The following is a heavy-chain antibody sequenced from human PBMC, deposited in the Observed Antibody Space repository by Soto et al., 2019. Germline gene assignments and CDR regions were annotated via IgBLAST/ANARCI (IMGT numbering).Heavy chain of an antibody. J-gene: IGHJ6*01. V-gene: IGHV3-30*03. CDR3: ARSRDGNSINFYYGMGG. CDR1: GFIFTSYG. Sequence: PGGSMRLSCAASGFIFTSYGMHWVRQAPGKGLEWMALNLHEGSAEYYADSVKCRFTISRDNSKNARYLQMNCLTAEDTAVYSCARSRDGNSINFYYGMGGWGQETTVTVSS. CDR2: NLHEGSAE. D-gene: IGHD2-2*01.